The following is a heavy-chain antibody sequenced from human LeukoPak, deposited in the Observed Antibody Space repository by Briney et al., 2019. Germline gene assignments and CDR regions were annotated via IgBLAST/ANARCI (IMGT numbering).Heavy chain of an antibody. Sequence: GESPKISCKGSGYSFTSYWIGWVRQMPGKGLEWMGIIYPGDSDTRYSPSFQGQVTISADKSISTAYLQWSSLKASDTAMYYCARSRMIRYYDSSGYFDYDYWGQGTLVTVSS. J-gene: IGHJ4*02. CDR1: GYSFTSYW. V-gene: IGHV5-51*01. CDR3: ARSRMIRYYDSSGYFDYDY. CDR2: IYPGDSDT. D-gene: IGHD3-22*01.